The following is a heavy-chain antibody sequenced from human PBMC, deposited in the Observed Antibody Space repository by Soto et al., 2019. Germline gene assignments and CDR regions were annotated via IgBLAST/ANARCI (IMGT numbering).Heavy chain of an antibody. V-gene: IGHV4-31*03. D-gene: IGHD3-22*01. CDR2: IYYSGST. Sequence: PSETLSLTCTVSGGSISSGGYYWSWIRQHPGKGLEWIGYIYYSGSTYYNPSLKSRVTISVDTSKNQFSLKLSSVTAADTAVYYCARGLENIPHYYDSSGYYKAGFDYWGQGALVTVSS. J-gene: IGHJ4*02. CDR1: GGSISSGGYY. CDR3: ARGLENIPHYYDSSGYYKAGFDY.